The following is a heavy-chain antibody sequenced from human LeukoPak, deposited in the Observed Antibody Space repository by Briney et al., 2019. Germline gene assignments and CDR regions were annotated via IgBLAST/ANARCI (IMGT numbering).Heavy chain of an antibody. CDR3: ANPPVDGVY. Sequence: PGGSLRLSCAASGFTFSSYSMNWVRQAPGEGLEWVSSISSSSSYIYYADSVKGRFTISRDNAKNSLYLQMNGLRAEDTAVYYCANPPVDGVYWGQGTLVTVSS. J-gene: IGHJ4*02. D-gene: IGHD5-24*01. V-gene: IGHV3-21*01. CDR2: ISSSSSYI. CDR1: GFTFSSYS.